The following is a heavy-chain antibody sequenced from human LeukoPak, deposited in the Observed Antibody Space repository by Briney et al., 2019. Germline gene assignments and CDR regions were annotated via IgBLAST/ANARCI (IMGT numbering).Heavy chain of an antibody. CDR3: AKDQYGGNPQYYFDY. CDR2: ISGSGGNT. V-gene: IGHV3-23*01. CDR1: GFTFSTYV. J-gene: IGHJ4*02. Sequence: PGGSLRLSCAASGFTFSTYVMNWFRQAPGKGLDWVSAISGSGGNTYYADSVKGRFTISRDNSKNTLYLQMNSLRAEDTAVYYCAKDQYGGNPQYYFDYWGQGTLVTVSS. D-gene: IGHD4-23*01.